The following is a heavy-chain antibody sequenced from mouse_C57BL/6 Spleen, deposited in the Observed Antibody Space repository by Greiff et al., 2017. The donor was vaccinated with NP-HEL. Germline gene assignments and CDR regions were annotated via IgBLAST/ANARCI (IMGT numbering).Heavy chain of an antibody. CDR3: AREAYYGNGYAMDY. J-gene: IGHJ4*01. V-gene: IGHV1-20*01. Sequence: VQLQQSGPELVKPGDSVKISCKASGYSFTGYFMNWVMQSHGKSLEWIGRINPYNGDTFYNQKFKGKATLTVDKSSSTAHMELRSLTSEDSAVYYCAREAYYGNGYAMDYWGQGTSVTVSS. D-gene: IGHD2-1*01. CDR2: INPYNGDT. CDR1: GYSFTGYF.